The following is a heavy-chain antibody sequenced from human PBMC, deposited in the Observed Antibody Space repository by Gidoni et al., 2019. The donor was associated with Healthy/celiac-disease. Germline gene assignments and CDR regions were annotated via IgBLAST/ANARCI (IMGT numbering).Heavy chain of an antibody. CDR2: IIPIFGTA. V-gene: IGHV1-69*01. CDR1: GGTFSSYA. J-gene: IGHJ4*02. Sequence: QVQLVQSGAEVKKPGSSVKVSCKASGGTFSSYAISWVRQAPGQGLEWMGGIIPIFGTANYAQKFQGRVTITADESTSTAYMELSSLRSEDTAVYYCARGAEEVRGLRYFDWPNARLDYWGQGTLVTVSS. D-gene: IGHD3-9*01. CDR3: ARGAEEVRGLRYFDWPNARLDY.